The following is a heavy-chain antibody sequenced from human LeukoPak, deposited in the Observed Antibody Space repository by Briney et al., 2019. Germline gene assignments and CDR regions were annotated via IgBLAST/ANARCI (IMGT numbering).Heavy chain of an antibody. CDR1: GLSFTTSW. D-gene: IGHD7-27*01. CDR3: ARMKVELGPLNWFDP. CDR2: IYPRDSDT. V-gene: IGHV5-51*01. J-gene: IGHJ5*02. Sequence: GESLQISCESSGLSFTTSWFGWVRQIPGGGLEWMGVIYPRDSDTRYSPSFKGQVTISADKSINTVYLQWSSLKASDSAMYYCARMKVELGPLNWFDPWGQGTLVTVSS.